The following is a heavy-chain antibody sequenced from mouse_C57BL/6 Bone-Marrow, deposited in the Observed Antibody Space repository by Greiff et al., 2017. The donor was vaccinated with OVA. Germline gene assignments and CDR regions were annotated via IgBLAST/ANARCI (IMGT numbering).Heavy chain of an antibody. J-gene: IGHJ2*01. CDR1: GYTFTSYW. V-gene: IGHV1-69*01. Sequence: VQLQQPGAELVMPGASVKLSCKASGYTFTSYWMHWVKQRPGQGLEWIGEIDPSDSYTNYNQKFTGKSTLTVDKSSSTAYMQLSSLTSEDSAVYYCARSGYYGSSYGYWGQGTTLTVSA. CDR2: IDPSDSYT. D-gene: IGHD1-1*01. CDR3: ARSGYYGSSYGY.